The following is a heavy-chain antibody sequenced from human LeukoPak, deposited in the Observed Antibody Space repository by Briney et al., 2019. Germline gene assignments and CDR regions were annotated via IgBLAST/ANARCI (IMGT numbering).Heavy chain of an antibody. CDR3: AKGRYFWSGYGSDY. D-gene: IGHD3-3*01. V-gene: IGHV3-23*01. Sequence: GGSLRLSCAASGFTFSSYAMSWVRQAPGKGLEWVSAIRGSGGSTYYADSVKGRFTISRDNSKNTLYLQMNSLRAEDTAVYYCAKGRYFWSGYGSDYWGQGTLVTVSS. CDR1: GFTFSSYA. J-gene: IGHJ4*02. CDR2: IRGSGGST.